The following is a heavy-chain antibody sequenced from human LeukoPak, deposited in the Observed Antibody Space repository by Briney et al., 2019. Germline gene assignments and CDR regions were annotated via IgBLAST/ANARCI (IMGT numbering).Heavy chain of an antibody. V-gene: IGHV3-74*01. D-gene: IGHD3-22*01. J-gene: IGHJ5*02. CDR1: GFTLSNYW. CDR2: IDPDGITT. CDR3: AKKYYYDSGGYYPS. Sequence: GGSLRLSCAASGFTLSNYWMHWVRQAPGEGLVWVSRIDPDGITTNYADSVKGRFTTSRDNSKNTLYLQMNSLRAEDTAVYYCAKKYYYDSGGYYPSWGQGTLVTVSS.